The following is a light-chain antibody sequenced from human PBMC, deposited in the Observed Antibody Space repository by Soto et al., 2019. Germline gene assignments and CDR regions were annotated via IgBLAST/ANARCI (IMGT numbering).Light chain of an antibody. CDR1: QSVSNT. J-gene: IGKJ1*01. Sequence: ENVLTQSPGTLSLSPGERATLSCRAGQSVSNTFLAWYQQKPAQAPRLLIYGASIRATTTPAKFSGSGSGTEFTLTISSLQSEDFAVYYCQHYNKWPPWTFGQGTKVDIK. CDR3: QHYNKWPPWT. V-gene: IGKV3-15*01. CDR2: GAS.